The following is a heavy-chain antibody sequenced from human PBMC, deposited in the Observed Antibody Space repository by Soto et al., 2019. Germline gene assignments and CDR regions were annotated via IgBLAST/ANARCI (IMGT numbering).Heavy chain of an antibody. Sequence: EEHLVESGGGLVKRGGSLRLSCAASLLNFNIAWLSWIRQAPGKGLEWVGRIKNNADGGTTDNAAPVKDRFIISRDDSRSTLYLQMNSLDPEDTAMYYCTSMNDRDAFEIWGQGTMVTVSS. J-gene: IGHJ3*02. CDR3: TSMNDRDAFEI. CDR1: LLNFNIAW. V-gene: IGHV3-15*01. CDR2: IKNNADGGTT. D-gene: IGHD1-1*01.